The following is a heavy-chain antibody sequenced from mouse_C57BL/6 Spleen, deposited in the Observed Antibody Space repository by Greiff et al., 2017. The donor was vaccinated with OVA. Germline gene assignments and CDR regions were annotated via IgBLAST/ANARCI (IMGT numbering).Heavy chain of an antibody. CDR2: IRYDGSN. D-gene: IGHD4-1*01. Sequence: VQLQQSGPGLVKPSQSLSLTCSVTGYSITSGYYRNWIRQFPGNKLEWMGFIRYDGSNNYNPTLKNRISITRDTSKNQLFLKLNSVTSEDTATYYCASSNWAFDYWGQGTTLTVSS. J-gene: IGHJ2*01. CDR1: GYSITSGYY. CDR3: ASSNWAFDY. V-gene: IGHV3-6*01.